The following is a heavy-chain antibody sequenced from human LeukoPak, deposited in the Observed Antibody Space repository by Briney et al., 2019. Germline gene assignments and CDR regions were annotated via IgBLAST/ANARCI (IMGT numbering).Heavy chain of an antibody. CDR2: IYYSGST. J-gene: IGHJ4*02. CDR1: GGSICSYY. CDR3: ATYNSHFDY. Sequence: MPSETLSLTCTVSGGSICSYYRSWIRQPPGKGLEWIGYIYYSGSTNYNPSLKSRVTISVDTSKNQFSLKLSSVTAADTAVYYCATYNSHFDYWGQGTLVTVSS. D-gene: IGHD1-1*01. V-gene: IGHV4-59*01.